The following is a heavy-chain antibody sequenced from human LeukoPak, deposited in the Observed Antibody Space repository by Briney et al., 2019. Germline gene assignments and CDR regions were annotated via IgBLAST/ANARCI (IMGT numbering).Heavy chain of an antibody. V-gene: IGHV3-23*01. J-gene: IGHJ4*02. CDR2: ISGSGGST. CDR3: AKDRSYDSSGYPPPFDY. D-gene: IGHD3-22*01. CDR1: GFTFSSYA. Sequence: GGSLRLSCAASGFTFSSYAMSWVRQAPGKGLEWVSAISGSGGSTYYADSVKGRFTISRDNSKNTLNLQMNSLRAEDTAVYYCAKDRSYDSSGYPPPFDYWGQGTLVTVSS.